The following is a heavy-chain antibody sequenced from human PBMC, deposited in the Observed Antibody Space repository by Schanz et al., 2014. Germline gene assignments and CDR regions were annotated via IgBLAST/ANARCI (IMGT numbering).Heavy chain of an antibody. Sequence: DVQLVESGGGLVQPGGSLRLSCAASGFTVSSHYMSWVRQAPGKGLEWVSVIYGGGITYYADSVKGRFTISRDSSRNTLYLQMNSLRAEDTAVYYCASLYDREYFDYWGQGTLVTVSS. CDR2: IYGGGIT. D-gene: IGHD2-8*01. V-gene: IGHV3-66*01. CDR1: GFTVSSHY. CDR3: ASLYDREYFDY. J-gene: IGHJ4*02.